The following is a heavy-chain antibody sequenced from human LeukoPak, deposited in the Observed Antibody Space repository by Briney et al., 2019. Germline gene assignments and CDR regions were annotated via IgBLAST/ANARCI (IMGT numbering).Heavy chain of an antibody. CDR2: INEGSNNI. CDR3: ARDDLTNGYNGNF. CDR1: GFTFRRYS. D-gene: IGHD5-24*01. Sequence: GGSLRLSCAASGFTFRRYSMNWIRQAPGKGLEWISYINEGSNNIFYADSVKGRFTISRDNAKNSLHLQMNSLRVDDTAVYYCARDDLTNGYNGNFWGQGTLVTVSS. V-gene: IGHV3-48*01. J-gene: IGHJ4*02.